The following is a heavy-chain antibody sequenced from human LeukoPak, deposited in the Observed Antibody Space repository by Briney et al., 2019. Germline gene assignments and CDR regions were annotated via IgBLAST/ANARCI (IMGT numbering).Heavy chain of an antibody. CDR3: ASPKSGGGHLDC. CDR1: GFTIGDYA. J-gene: IGHJ4*02. Sequence: QAGGSLRLSCAASGFTIGDYAMHWGRQAPGEGLGWVSLISWDGRTTYYADSVKGRFTISRDNSKRFLYQQMNRLRAEDTALYYCASPKSGGGHLDCCGQGTLVTVSS. CDR2: ISWDGRTT. D-gene: IGHD4-23*01. V-gene: IGHV3-43D*04.